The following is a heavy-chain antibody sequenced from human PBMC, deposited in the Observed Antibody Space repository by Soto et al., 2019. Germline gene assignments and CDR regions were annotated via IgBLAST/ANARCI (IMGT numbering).Heavy chain of an antibody. V-gene: IGHV4-39*01. D-gene: IGHD7-27*01. CDR2: MLYSGLA. J-gene: IGHJ6*02. CDR3: APLSVSLTGPYGIHV. Sequence: SESLSLTCSVSGYSVSSSDNYWAWIRQAAGKGLEWIGSMLYSGLAYYNPSLKSRVTLSVDTSKTQFSVRLNSVTASDTAVYYCAPLSVSLTGPYGIHVWGQGTTVTVSS. CDR1: GYSVSSSDNY.